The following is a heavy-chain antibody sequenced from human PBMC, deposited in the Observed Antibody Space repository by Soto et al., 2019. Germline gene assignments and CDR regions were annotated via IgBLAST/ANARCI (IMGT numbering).Heavy chain of an antibody. V-gene: IGHV3-48*01. CDR1: GFTFSSYS. Sequence: HPGGSLRLSCAASGFTFSSYSMNWVRQAPGKGLEWVSYISSSSSTIYYADSVKGRFTISRDNAKNSLYLQMNSLSAEDTAVYYCARDLGYGDYYYYYYGMDVWGQGTTVTVSS. CDR3: ARDLGYGDYYYYYYGMDV. CDR2: ISSSSSTI. D-gene: IGHD4-17*01. J-gene: IGHJ6*02.